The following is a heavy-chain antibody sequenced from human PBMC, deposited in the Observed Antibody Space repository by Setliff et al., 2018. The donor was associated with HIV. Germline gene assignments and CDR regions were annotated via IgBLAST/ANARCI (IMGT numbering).Heavy chain of an antibody. CDR1: GGSVTSYY. J-gene: IGHJ4*02. CDR3: ARGSWKDGAQGYFFDH. CDR2: IYHTGIT. V-gene: IGHV4-59*02. D-gene: IGHD1-1*01. Sequence: SETLSLTCTVSGGSVTSYYWSWIRQSPEKGLEWIGYIYHTGITNYNPSLKSRLSTAIDTSKNQFSLSLRSVTAADTAVYYCARGSWKDGAQGYFFDHWGQGTLVTVSS.